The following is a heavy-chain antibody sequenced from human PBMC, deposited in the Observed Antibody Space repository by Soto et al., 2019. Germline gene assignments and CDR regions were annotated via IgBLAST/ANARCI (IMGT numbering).Heavy chain of an antibody. D-gene: IGHD1-26*01. CDR1: GYTFTGYY. J-gene: IGHJ3*02. Sequence: ASVKVSCKASGYTFTGYYMHWVRQAPGQGLEWMGWINPNSGGTNYAQKFQGRVTMTRDTSISTAYMELSRLRSDDTAVYYCARGSLVGATPRNDAFDIWGQGTMVTVSS. CDR2: INPNSGGT. V-gene: IGHV1-2*02. CDR3: ARGSLVGATPRNDAFDI.